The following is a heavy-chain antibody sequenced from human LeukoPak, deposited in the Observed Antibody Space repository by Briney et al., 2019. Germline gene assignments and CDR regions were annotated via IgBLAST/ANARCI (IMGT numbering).Heavy chain of an antibody. V-gene: IGHV3-23*01. CDR1: GFTFSGYA. D-gene: IGHD6-13*01. J-gene: IGHJ4*02. Sequence: PGGSLRLSCAASGFTFSGYAMNWVRQAPGKGLEWVSAISGSTTYYTDSVKGRFTISRDSSKDTLYLQMNSLRAEDTAVYYCARRPRIAASGTYFFDSWGQGTLVTVSS. CDR2: ISGSTT. CDR3: ARRPRIAASGTYFFDS.